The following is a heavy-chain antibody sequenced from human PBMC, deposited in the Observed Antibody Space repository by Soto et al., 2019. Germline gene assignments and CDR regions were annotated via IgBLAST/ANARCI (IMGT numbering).Heavy chain of an antibody. CDR3: ARDVDGYFPDY. J-gene: IGHJ4*02. Sequence: ASVKVSCKASGGTFNSYAISWVRQAPGQGLEWVGGIIPVFGTANYAQKFQGRVTITADEPTSTAYMELSSLRSEDTAVYYCARDVDGYFPDYWGQGTLVTVSS. D-gene: IGHD3-22*01. CDR1: GGTFNSYA. CDR2: IIPVFGTA. V-gene: IGHV1-69*13.